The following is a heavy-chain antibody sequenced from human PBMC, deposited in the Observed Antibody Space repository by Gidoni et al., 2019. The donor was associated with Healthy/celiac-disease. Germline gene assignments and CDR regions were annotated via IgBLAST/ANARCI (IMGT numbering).Heavy chain of an antibody. V-gene: IGHV3-13*05. D-gene: IGHD3-3*01. J-gene: IGHJ6*02. CDR3: ARALFYYDFWSGRGYYYYGMDV. CDR2: IGTAGDP. CDR1: GFTFSSYD. Sequence: EVQLVESGGGLVQPGGSLRLSCAASGFTFSSYDMHWVRQATGKGLEWVSAIGTAGDPYYPGSVKGRFTISRENAKNSLYLQMNSLRAGDTAVYYCARALFYYDFWSGRGYYYYGMDVWGQGTTVTVSS.